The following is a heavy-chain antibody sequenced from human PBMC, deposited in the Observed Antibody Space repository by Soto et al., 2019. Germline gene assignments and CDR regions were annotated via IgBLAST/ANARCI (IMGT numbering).Heavy chain of an antibody. CDR2: IYPSDSDT. CDR3: ARPANTVADHFDL. D-gene: IGHD4-17*01. Sequence: GESLKISCQVSVYTFTAYWIGWVRQMPGKGLEWMGIIYPSDSDTRYSPSFQGQVTISADQSINTAYLQWDSLKASDTAIYYCARPANTVADHFDLWGQGTPVTVSS. J-gene: IGHJ4*01. CDR1: VYTFTAYW. V-gene: IGHV5-51*01.